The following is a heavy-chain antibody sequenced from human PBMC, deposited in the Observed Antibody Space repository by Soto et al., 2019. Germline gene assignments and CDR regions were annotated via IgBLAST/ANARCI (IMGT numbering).Heavy chain of an antibody. J-gene: IGHJ4*02. V-gene: IGHV4-59*01. CDR2: IYYSGST. D-gene: IGHD7-27*01. CDR1: GGSISSYY. CDR3: ARLSTTSGNWALDY. Sequence: SETLSLTCTVSGGSISSYYWSWIRQPPGKGLEWIGYIYYSGSTNYNPSLKSRVTISVDTSKNQFSLKVSSVTATDTAVYYCARLSTTSGNWALDYWGQGTLVTVSS.